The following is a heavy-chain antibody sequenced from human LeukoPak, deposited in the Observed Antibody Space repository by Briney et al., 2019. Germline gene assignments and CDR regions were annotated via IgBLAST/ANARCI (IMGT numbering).Heavy chain of an antibody. CDR1: GGSISSYY. CDR3: ARGYPTYNWFDP. D-gene: IGHD5-18*01. V-gene: IGHV4-4*07. CDR2: IYTSGST. J-gene: IGHJ5*02. Sequence: SETLSLICTVSGGSISSYYWSWIRQPAGKGLEWIGRIYTSGSTNYNPSLKSRVTMSVDTSKNQFSLKLSSVTAADTAVYYCARGYPTYNWFDPWGQGTLVTVSS.